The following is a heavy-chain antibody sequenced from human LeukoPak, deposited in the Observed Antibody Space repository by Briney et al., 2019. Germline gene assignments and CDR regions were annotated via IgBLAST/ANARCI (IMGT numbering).Heavy chain of an antibody. CDR3: ARDLDCGGDCHYGMDV. CDR1: GVTATSNY. V-gene: IGHV3-53*01. D-gene: IGHD2-21*02. Sequence: PGGSLPLSSAAPGVTATSNYTRLVSQTPGKGLEWVSVIYSSGRTYYADSVRGRFPISRDNSKNTLYLQMNSLRAEDTAVYYCARDLDCGGDCHYGMDVWGQGTTVTVSS. J-gene: IGHJ6*02. CDR2: IYSSGRT.